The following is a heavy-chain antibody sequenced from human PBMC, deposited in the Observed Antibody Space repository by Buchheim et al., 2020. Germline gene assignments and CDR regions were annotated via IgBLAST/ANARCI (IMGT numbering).Heavy chain of an antibody. D-gene: IGHD1-26*01. CDR2: IYYSGRT. J-gene: IGHJ4*02. CDR1: GGSISSYF. CDR3: ASIVGATQYFDY. V-gene: IGHV4-59*01. Sequence: QVQLQESGPGLVKPSETLSLTCTVSGGSISSYFWSWIRQPPGKGLEWIGYIYYSGRTNYNPSLKSRVNIXRDTSKNPFSHELSSVTAADTAVYYCASIVGATQYFDYWGQGTL.